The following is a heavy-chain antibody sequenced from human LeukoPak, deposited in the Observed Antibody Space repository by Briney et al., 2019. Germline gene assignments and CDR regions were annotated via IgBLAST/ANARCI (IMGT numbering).Heavy chain of an antibody. Sequence: KPSETLSLTCTVSGGSISSSSYYWGWIRQPPGKGLEWIGTIYYSGSTYYNPSLKSRVTISVETSKNQFSLKLSSVTAADTAVYYCTRHLPYSGYDWGQGTLVTVSS. CDR2: IYYSGST. D-gene: IGHD5-12*01. V-gene: IGHV4-39*07. CDR1: GGSISSSSYY. CDR3: TRHLPYSGYD. J-gene: IGHJ4*02.